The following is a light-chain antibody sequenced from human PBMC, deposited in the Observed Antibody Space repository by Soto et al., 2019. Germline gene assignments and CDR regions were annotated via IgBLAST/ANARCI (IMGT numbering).Light chain of an antibody. V-gene: IGLV2-14*01. J-gene: IGLJ2*01. CDR1: ISDIGAYKY. Sequence: QSALTQPASVSGSPGQSITITCTGVISDIGAYKYVAWYQQHPDKAPKLMIYDVTYRPSGVSNRFSGSKSGNTASLTISELQAEEGADYYCSSYTSTNTVIFGGGTKLTVL. CDR3: SSYTSTNTVI. CDR2: DVT.